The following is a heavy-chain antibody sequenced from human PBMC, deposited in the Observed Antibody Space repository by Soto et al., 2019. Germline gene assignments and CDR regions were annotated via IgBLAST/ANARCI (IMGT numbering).Heavy chain of an antibody. CDR1: GFTFSSYT. CDR2: ITSSSSAI. D-gene: IGHD1-1*01. Sequence: EVQLLESGGGLVKPGGSLRLSCAASGFTFSSYTMNWVRQAPGKGLEWVSSITSSSSAIYYADSARGRFTISRDNAKNSLYLQMNSLRAEDAAVYYCARDPNTGTYHFNYWGQGTLVTVSS. V-gene: IGHV3-21*01. J-gene: IGHJ4*02. CDR3: ARDPNTGTYHFNY.